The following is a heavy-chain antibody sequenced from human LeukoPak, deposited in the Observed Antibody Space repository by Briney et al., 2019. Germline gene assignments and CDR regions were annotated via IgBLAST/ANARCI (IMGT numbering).Heavy chain of an antibody. J-gene: IGHJ4*02. V-gene: IGHV3-23*01. D-gene: IGHD3-22*01. Sequence: GGSLRLSCVASGFTFSSYWMTWVRQAPGKGLEWVSAISGSGGSTYYADSVKGRFTISRDNSKNTLYLQMNSLRAEDTAVYYCAKDGYYDSSGYYYGDYWGQGTLVTVSS. CDR1: GFTFSSYW. CDR3: AKDGYYDSSGYYYGDY. CDR2: ISGSGGST.